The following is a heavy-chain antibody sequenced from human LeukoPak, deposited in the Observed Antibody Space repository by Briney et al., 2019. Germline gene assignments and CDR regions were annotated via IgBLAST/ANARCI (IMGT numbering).Heavy chain of an antibody. CDR3: ARVRCSGGSCPFDY. CDR2: IKKDGSEK. V-gene: IGHV3-7*01. D-gene: IGHD2-15*01. Sequence: ETLSLTCTVSGDSISTSNSYWGWIRQPPGKGLEWVANIKKDGSEKYYVDSVKGRFTISRDNAKNSLYLQMNSLRAEDTAVYYCARVRCSGGSCPFDYWGQGTLVTVSS. J-gene: IGHJ4*02. CDR1: GDSISTSNSY.